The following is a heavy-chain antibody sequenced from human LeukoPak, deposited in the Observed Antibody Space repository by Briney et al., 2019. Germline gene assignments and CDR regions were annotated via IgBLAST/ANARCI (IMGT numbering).Heavy chain of an antibody. CDR2: INHSGST. Sequence: ASETLSLTCAVYGGSFSGYYWSWIRQPPGKGLEWIGEINHSGSTHHNPSLKSRVTISVDTSKNQFSLKLSSVTAADTAVYYCARGGIVVVPAAMNYWGQGTLVTVSS. CDR1: GGSFSGYY. J-gene: IGHJ4*02. CDR3: ARGGIVVVPAAMNY. D-gene: IGHD2-2*01. V-gene: IGHV4-34*01.